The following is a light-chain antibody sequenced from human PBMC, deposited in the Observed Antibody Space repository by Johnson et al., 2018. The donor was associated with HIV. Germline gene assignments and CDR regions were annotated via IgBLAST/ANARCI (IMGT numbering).Light chain of an antibody. V-gene: IGLV1-51*02. CDR1: SSNIGNNY. CDR3: GTWDSGLSSGV. CDR2: EHN. J-gene: IGLJ1*01. Sequence: QSVLTQPPSVSAAPGQKVTISCSGSSSNIGNNYVSWYQQLPGTAPTLLIYEHNKRPAGIPDRFSGSKSGKSATLDISGLQTWAEADYYCGTWDSGLSSGVFGTGTKVTVL.